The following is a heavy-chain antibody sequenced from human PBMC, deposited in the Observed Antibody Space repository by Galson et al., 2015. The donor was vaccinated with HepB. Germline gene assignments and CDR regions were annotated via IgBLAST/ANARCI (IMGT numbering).Heavy chain of an antibody. D-gene: IGHD5-24*01. Sequence: TLSLTCTVSGGSISSGSYYWSWIRQPAGKGLEWIGRIYTSGSTNYNPSLKSRVTMSVDTSKNQFSLKLSSVTAADTAVCYCARDRGYNPYYHYMDVWGKGTTVTVSS. CDR1: GGSISSGSYY. J-gene: IGHJ6*03. V-gene: IGHV4-61*02. CDR2: IYTSGST. CDR3: ARDRGYNPYYHYMDV.